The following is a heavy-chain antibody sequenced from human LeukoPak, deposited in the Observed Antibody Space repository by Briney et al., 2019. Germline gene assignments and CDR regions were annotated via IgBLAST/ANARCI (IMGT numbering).Heavy chain of an antibody. D-gene: IGHD6-6*01. CDR1: GDSIRSHY. V-gene: IGHV4-59*11. Sequence: SETLSLTCTVSGDSIRSHYWSWIRQPPGKGLEWIGYIQDSGYTKYNPSLKSRLTISVDTSKNQSSLRLSSLTAADTAVFYCARTIASRPYYFDYWGQGTLVTVSS. CDR3: ARTIASRPYYFDY. CDR2: IQDSGYT. J-gene: IGHJ4*02.